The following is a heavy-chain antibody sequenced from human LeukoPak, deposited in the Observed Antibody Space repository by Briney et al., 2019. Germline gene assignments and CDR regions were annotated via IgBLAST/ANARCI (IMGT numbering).Heavy chain of an antibody. CDR2: VSGYNGNT. CDR3: ARDIHPGLDSGASCCFDY. CDR1: GYTFSRHG. Sequence: ASVTVSCKTSGYTFSRHGITWVRPAAGKGLDWMGWVSGYNGNTNYAQSVQGRVTMHTDTSTNTAYMELRSLTSDDADVYYCARDIHPGLDSGASCCFDYWGQGTPVTVSS. V-gene: IGHV1-18*01. J-gene: IGHJ4*02. D-gene: IGHD3-22*01.